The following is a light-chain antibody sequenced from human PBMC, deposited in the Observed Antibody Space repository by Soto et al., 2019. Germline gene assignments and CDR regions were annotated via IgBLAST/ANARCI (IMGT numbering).Light chain of an antibody. J-gene: IGKJ3*01. CDR1: QGISNY. CDR2: AAS. V-gene: IGKV1-27*01. CDR3: QKYNSALLFT. Sequence: DIQMTQSPSSLSASVGDRVTITCRASQGISNYLAWYQQKPGKVPKLLIYAASTLQSGVPSRFSGSESGTDFTLTISSLQPEDVATYYCQKYNSALLFTFGPGTKVDIK.